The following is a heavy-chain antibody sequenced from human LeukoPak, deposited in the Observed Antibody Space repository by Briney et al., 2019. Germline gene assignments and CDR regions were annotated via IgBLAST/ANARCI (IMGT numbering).Heavy chain of an antibody. D-gene: IGHD3-22*01. CDR2: IYHSGST. Sequence: SETLSLTCAVSGGSISSGGYSWSWIRQPPGKGLEWIGYIYHSGSTYYNPSLKSRVTISVDRSKNQFSLKLSSVTAADTAVYYCAREGKGSSYRYWGQGTLVTVSS. V-gene: IGHV4-30-2*01. J-gene: IGHJ4*02. CDR3: AREGKGSSYRY. CDR1: GGSISSGGYS.